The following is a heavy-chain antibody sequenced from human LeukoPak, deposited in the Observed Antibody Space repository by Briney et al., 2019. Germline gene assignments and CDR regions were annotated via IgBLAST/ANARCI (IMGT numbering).Heavy chain of an antibody. CDR1: GYSVSSGYY. Sequence: PSETLSLTCAVSGYSVSSGYYWGWVRQPPGKGLEWIGSIYHSGSTHYNPSLKSRVTISVDTSKNQFSLKLSSVTAADTAVYYCARQRCSNGEDDYWGQGTLVTVSS. CDR2: IYHSGST. D-gene: IGHD4-11*01. CDR3: ARQRCSNGEDDY. J-gene: IGHJ4*02. V-gene: IGHV4-38-2*01.